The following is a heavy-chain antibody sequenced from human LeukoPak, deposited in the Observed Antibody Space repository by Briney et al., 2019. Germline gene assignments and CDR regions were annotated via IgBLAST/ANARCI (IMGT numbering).Heavy chain of an antibody. D-gene: IGHD5-12*01. CDR2: INSDGSST. CDR3: VREGRVSGYDFDY. CDR1: GFSFSSYW. Sequence: QSGGSLRLSYEASGFSFSSYWMHWVRQAPGKGLVWVSRINSDGSSTTYADSVKGRLTISRDNAKNTLYLQMNSLRAEDTAVYYCVREGRVSGYDFDYWGQGTLVTVSS. J-gene: IGHJ4*02. V-gene: IGHV3-74*01.